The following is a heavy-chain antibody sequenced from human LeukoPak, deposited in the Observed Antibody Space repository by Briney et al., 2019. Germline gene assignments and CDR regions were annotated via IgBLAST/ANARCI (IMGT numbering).Heavy chain of an antibody. CDR1: GYSFTRHD. D-gene: IGHD3-16*02. Sequence: ASVKVSCKASGYSFTRHDIHWVRQAPGQRPEWMGRITVDNGNRKYSQKFQGRVTITRDTSATTAYMELSNLRSEDTAVYYCARDTFTFGGVIVPDYWGQGTLVTVSS. J-gene: IGHJ4*02. CDR3: ARDTFTFGGVIVPDY. CDR2: ITVDNGNR. V-gene: IGHV1-3*01.